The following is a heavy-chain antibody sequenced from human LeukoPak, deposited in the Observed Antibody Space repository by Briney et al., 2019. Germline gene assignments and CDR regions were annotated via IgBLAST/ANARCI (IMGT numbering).Heavy chain of an antibody. J-gene: IGHJ4*02. Sequence: GRSLRLSCAASGFTFSSYAMHGVRQAPGKGLEWVAVISYDGSNKYYADSVKGRFTISRDNSKNTLYLQMNSLRAEDTAVYYCARDPCTGGSCYRNFDYWGQGTLVTVSS. CDR1: GFTFSSYA. D-gene: IGHD2-15*01. CDR2: ISYDGSNK. CDR3: ARDPCTGGSCYRNFDY. V-gene: IGHV3-30-3*01.